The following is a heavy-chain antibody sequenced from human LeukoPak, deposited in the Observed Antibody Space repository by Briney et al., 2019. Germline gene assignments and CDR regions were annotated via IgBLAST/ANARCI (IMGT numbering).Heavy chain of an antibody. CDR1: GGSISSYF. J-gene: IGHJ3*02. CDR2: IYYSGST. Sequence: SETLSLTCTVSGGSISSYFWRWIRQPPGEGLEWIGYIYYSGSTNYNPSLKSRVTIPVDTSKNQFSLKLSSVTAADTAVYYCASYSGYSYGYAFDIWGQGTMVTVSS. CDR3: ASYSGYSYGYAFDI. V-gene: IGHV4-59*01. D-gene: IGHD5-18*01.